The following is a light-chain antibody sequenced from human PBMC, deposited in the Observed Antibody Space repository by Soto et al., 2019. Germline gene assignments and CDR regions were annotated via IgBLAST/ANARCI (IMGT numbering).Light chain of an antibody. CDR1: QSVSNE. J-gene: IGKJ4*01. CDR2: GAS. CDR3: QQYNNWPPVT. Sequence: EIVMTQSPATLSVSPGERATLSCRASQSVSNELAWYQQRPGQAPRLLIYGASTRATGIPARFSGSGSGTEFTLTISSLQSEDFAVYYCQQYNNWPPVTFGGGTKVEIK. V-gene: IGKV3-15*01.